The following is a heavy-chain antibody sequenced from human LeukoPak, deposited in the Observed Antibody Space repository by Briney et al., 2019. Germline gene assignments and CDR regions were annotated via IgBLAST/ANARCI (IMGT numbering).Heavy chain of an antibody. CDR1: GGSLSSRPSY. V-gene: IGHV4-39*01. CDR2: MYYSGGT. CDR3: ARRPPWWQDPGITFDI. Sequence: SETLSLTCTVSGGSLSSRPSYCGWIRQPPGKGLEWIGSMYYSGGTNYNPSLRSRVTMSVDTSKNQFSLKLSSVTAADTAVYYCARRPPWWQDPGITFDIWGQGTMVTVSS. D-gene: IGHD2-15*01. J-gene: IGHJ3*02.